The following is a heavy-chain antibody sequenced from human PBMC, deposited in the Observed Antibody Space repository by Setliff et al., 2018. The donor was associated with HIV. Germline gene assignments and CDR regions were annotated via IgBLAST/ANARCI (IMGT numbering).Heavy chain of an antibody. CDR2: IIPMYNIP. Sequence: SVKVSCKTSGGTLSNYVITWVRQAPGQGLEWMGMIIPMYNIPAYAQKFQGRVTFTADESTSTAYMELSSLSSEDTAVYYCARVGPWYYKSSGYLASWDYWGQGTLVTVSS. J-gene: IGHJ4*02. CDR1: GGTLSNYV. V-gene: IGHV1-69*13. D-gene: IGHD3-22*01. CDR3: ARVGPWYYKSSGYLASWDY.